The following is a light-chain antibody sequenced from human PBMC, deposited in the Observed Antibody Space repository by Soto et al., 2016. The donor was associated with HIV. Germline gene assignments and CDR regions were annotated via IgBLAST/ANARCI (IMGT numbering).Light chain of an antibody. CDR3: NSRDNSDTHVRV. CDR2: GKN. CDR1: SLTSHD. Sequence: SSELTQDPAVSVALGQTVTITCQGDSLTSHDVTWYQQKPGQAPLLVIYGKNNRPSGIPDRFSGSSSGNTASLTITGAQAEDEADCYCNSRDNSDTHVRVFGGGTKLTVL. J-gene: IGLJ2*01. V-gene: IGLV3-19*01.